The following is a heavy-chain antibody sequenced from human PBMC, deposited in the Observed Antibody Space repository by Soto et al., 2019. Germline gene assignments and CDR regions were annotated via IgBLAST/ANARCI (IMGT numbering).Heavy chain of an antibody. CDR1: GFTFSSFW. V-gene: IGHV3-7*01. Sequence: GGSLRLSCVASGFTFSSFWMSWVRRAPGKGLEWVANIKQDGSDKNYVGSVKGRFTISRDNAKNSLYLQMNSLRVEDTAVYYCARDVSGKLGHDSWGQGTLVTVSS. J-gene: IGHJ4*02. CDR2: IKQDGSDK. CDR3: ARDVSGKLGHDS. D-gene: IGHD3-10*01.